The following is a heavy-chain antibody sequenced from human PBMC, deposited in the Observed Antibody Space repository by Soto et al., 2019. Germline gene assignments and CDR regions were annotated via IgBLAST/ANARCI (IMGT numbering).Heavy chain of an antibody. D-gene: IGHD6-13*01. J-gene: IGHJ6*02. CDR3: AREMKGIAAAGDYYYYGMDV. CDR1: GYTFTGYY. CDR2: INPNSGGT. V-gene: IGHV1-2*04. Sequence: ASVKVSCKASGYTFTGYYMHWVRQAPGQGLEWMGWINPNSGGTNYAQKFQGWVTMTRDTSISTAYMELSRLRSDDTAVYYCAREMKGIAAAGDYYYYGMDVWGQGTTVTAP.